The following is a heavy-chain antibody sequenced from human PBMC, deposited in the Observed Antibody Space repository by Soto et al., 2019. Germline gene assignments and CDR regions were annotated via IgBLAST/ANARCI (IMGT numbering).Heavy chain of an antibody. V-gene: IGHV3-23*01. CDR2: IRGDGGQT. CDR3: ARDVGLDYYDFFAC. J-gene: IGHJ4*02. CDR1: GFTFSSYG. D-gene: IGHD3-16*01. Sequence: PGGSLRLSCTASGFTFSSYGMHWVRQAPGKGLQWVSTIRGDGGQTHYTDSVTSRFSISRDNSKNTVYLQMDSLRAQDTAMYFSARDVGLDYYDFFACWGQGTQVTVSS.